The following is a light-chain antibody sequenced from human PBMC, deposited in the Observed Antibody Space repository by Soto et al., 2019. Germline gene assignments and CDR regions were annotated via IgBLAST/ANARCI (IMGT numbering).Light chain of an antibody. CDR1: SSDVGGYNY. CDR2: DVS. Sequence: QSALTQPRSVSGSPGQSVTISCTGTSSDVGGYNYVSWYQQNPGKAPKLMIYDVSKRPSGVSDRFSGSKSANTASLITSGLQAEDEADYYCCSYAGNTPVVFGGGTKVTVL. V-gene: IGLV2-11*01. CDR3: CSYAGNTPVV. J-gene: IGLJ2*01.